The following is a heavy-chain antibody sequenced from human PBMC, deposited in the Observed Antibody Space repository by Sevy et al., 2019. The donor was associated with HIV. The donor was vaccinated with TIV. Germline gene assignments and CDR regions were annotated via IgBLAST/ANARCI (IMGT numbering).Heavy chain of an antibody. Sequence: ASVKVSCKVSGYALTKLSIDWVRQAPGKALEWMGEFDPQDVKTISTQRFQGGLTRTVDTSTNTAYMELSSLTSEDTAVYYCATVGLRYFSGSSSYQGDWFDPWGQGTLVTVSS. CDR2: FDPQDVKT. CDR1: GYALTKLS. J-gene: IGHJ5*02. V-gene: IGHV1-24*01. CDR3: ATVGLRYFSGSSSYQGDWFDP. D-gene: IGHD2-15*01.